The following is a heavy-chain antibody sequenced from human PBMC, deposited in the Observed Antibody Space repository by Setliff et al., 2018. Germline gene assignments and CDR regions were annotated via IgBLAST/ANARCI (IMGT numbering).Heavy chain of an antibody. Sequence: ASVKVSCKASGYTFTSYSMHWVRQAPGQGLEWMGWINTNTGNPTYAQGFTGRFVFSLDTSVSTAYLQISSLKAEDTAVYYCARGEYTSLPSGVYYHMDVWGKGTTVTVSS. J-gene: IGHJ6*03. D-gene: IGHD6-6*01. CDR2: INTNTGNP. CDR3: ARGEYTSLPSGVYYHMDV. V-gene: IGHV7-4-1*02. CDR1: GYTFTSYS.